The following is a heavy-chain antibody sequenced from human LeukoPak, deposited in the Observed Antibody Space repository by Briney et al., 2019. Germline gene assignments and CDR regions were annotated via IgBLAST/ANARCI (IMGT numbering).Heavy chain of an antibody. Sequence: ASVKVSCKASGYTFTSYGISWVRQAPGHGLEGMGWISAYNGNTNYAQKLQGRVTMTTDTSTSTAYMELRSLRSDDTAVYYCARDTVGYSSSWYGPWGQGTLVTVSS. CDR1: GYTFTSYG. J-gene: IGHJ5*02. D-gene: IGHD6-13*01. CDR2: ISAYNGNT. CDR3: ARDTVGYSSSWYGP. V-gene: IGHV1-18*04.